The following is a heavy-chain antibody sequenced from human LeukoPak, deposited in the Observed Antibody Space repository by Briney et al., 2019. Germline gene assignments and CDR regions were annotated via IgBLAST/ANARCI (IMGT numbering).Heavy chain of an antibody. Sequence: PGGCLRLSCAASGFTFSTYSMNWVRQAPGKGLEWVSAISSDSRYIYYPDSVKGRFTTSRDNAKNSLYLQMNSLRAEDTAVYYCARDSGGDYSGGFDPWGQGTLVTVSS. CDR3: ARDSGGDYSGGFDP. V-gene: IGHV3-21*06. D-gene: IGHD3-10*01. CDR1: GFTFSTYS. J-gene: IGHJ5*02. CDR2: ISSDSRYI.